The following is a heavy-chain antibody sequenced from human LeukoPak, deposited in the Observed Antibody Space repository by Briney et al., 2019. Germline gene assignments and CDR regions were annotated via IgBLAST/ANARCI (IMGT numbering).Heavy chain of an antibody. CDR3: AREGALRMIADDY. CDR1: GYTFTGYY. J-gene: IGHJ4*02. V-gene: IGHV1-2*02. D-gene: IGHD3-22*01. Sequence: ASVKVSCKASGYTFTGYYMHWVRQAPGQGREWMGWINPNSGGTNYAQKFQGRVTMTRDTSISTAYMELSRLRSDDTAVYYCAREGALRMIADDYWGQGTLVTVSS. CDR2: INPNSGGT.